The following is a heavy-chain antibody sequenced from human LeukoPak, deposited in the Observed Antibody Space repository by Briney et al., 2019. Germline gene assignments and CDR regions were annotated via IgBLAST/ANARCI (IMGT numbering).Heavy chain of an antibody. V-gene: IGHV1-18*01. Sequence: ASVKVSCKASGYTFTSYAMNWVRQAPGQGLEWMGWISAYNGNTNYAQKLQGRVTMTTDTSTSTAYMELRSLRSDDTAVYYCARVGLPHGGTTHVPLYGMDVWGQGTTVTVSS. CDR2: ISAYNGNT. D-gene: IGHD1-7*01. CDR3: ARVGLPHGGTTHVPLYGMDV. J-gene: IGHJ6*02. CDR1: GYTFTSYA.